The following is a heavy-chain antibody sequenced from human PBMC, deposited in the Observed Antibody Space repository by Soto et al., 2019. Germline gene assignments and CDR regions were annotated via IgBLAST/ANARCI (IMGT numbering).Heavy chain of an antibody. D-gene: IGHD3-16*01. J-gene: IGHJ4*02. V-gene: IGHV4-34*01. CDR3: ARGVRGGFDY. CDR1: GGSFSGYY. Sequence: QVQLQQWGAGLLKPSETLSLTCAVYGGSFSGYYWSWIRQPPGKGLEWIGEINHSGSTNYNPSLKSRVTISVDTSKNQFSLKLSSVTAADTAVYYCARGVRGGFDYWGQGTLVTVFS. CDR2: INHSGST.